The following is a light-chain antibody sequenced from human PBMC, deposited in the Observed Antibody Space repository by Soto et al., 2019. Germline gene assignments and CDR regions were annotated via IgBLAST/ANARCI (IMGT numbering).Light chain of an antibody. V-gene: IGKV1-5*01. CDR2: HAS. J-gene: IGKJ1*01. Sequence: DIQMTQSPSTLSASVGDRVTITCRASQSISSWLAWYQQKPGKAPKLLIYHASSLESGVPSRFSGSGSGTDFTHTISSLQPDDFATYYCQHYNSYSTFGQGTKVEIK. CDR1: QSISSW. CDR3: QHYNSYST.